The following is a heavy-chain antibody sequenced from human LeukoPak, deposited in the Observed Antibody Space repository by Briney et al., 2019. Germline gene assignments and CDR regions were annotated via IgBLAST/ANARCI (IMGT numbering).Heavy chain of an antibody. V-gene: IGHV3-11*03. J-gene: IGHJ4*02. CDR2: ISSSSSYT. D-gene: IGHD6-19*01. Sequence: GSLRPPFAAPGFPFRDLHMSWIRPAPGKGLEWGFIISSSSSYTNYADSVKGRFSISRDNSKNTLYLQMDSLRAEDTAVYYCAIPGSGWDFGPLDFWGQGTLVTVSS. CDR1: GFPFRDLH. CDR3: AIPGSGWDFGPLDF.